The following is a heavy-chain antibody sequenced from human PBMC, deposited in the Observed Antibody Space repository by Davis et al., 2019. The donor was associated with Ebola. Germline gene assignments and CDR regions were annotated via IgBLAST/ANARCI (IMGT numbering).Heavy chain of an antibody. CDR3: ATLDILTAYVSYAMDV. V-gene: IGHV1-3*01. CDR2: INAGNGNT. J-gene: IGHJ6*02. CDR1: GYTFTSYA. D-gene: IGHD3-9*01. Sequence: AASVKVSCKASGYTFTSYAMHWVRQAPGQRLEWMGWINAGNGNTKYSQKFQGRVTITRDTSASTAYMELSSLRYEDTAVYYCATLDILTAYVSYAMDVWGQGTTVTVS.